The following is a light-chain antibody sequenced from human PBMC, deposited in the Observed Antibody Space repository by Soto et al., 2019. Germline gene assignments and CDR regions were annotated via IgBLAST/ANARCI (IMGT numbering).Light chain of an antibody. CDR3: QQYDNLPLT. CDR1: QDISNY. J-gene: IGKJ4*01. CDR2: DAS. V-gene: IGKV1-33*01. Sequence: DIQMTQSPSTLPASVGDRVTITCQASQDISNYLNWYQQKPGKAPKLLIYDASNLGTGVPSRFSGSGSGTDFTFTISSLQPEDIATYYCQQYDNLPLTFGGGTKVDIK.